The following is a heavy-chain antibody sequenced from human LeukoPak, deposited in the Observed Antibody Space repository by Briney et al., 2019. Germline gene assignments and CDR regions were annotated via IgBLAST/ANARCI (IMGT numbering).Heavy chain of an antibody. D-gene: IGHD1-26*01. V-gene: IGHV4-59*01. CDR1: GGSINNYY. CDR3: ARSSMGSLFDY. Sequence: SETLSLTCTVSGGSINNYYWSWIRQPPRKGLEWIGYVYYSGSTKYNPSLKSRVTISVDTYKSQFSLKLSSVTAADTGVYYCARSSMGSLFDYWGQGTLVTVSS. CDR2: VYYSGST. J-gene: IGHJ4*02.